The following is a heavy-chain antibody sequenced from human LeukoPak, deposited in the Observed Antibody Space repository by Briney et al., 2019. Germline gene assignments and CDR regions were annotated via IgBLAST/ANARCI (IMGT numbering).Heavy chain of an antibody. D-gene: IGHD5-18*01. J-gene: IGHJ4*02. CDR3: ASDTVDTALGIDY. CDR2: TNSDGSST. Sequence: GGSLRLSCAATGFTFSRHWMHWVRQAPGKGLVWVSRTNSDGSSTSYADSVKGRFTISRDNAKNTLYLQMNSLRAEDAAVYYCASDTVDTALGIDYWGQGTLVTVSS. V-gene: IGHV3-74*01. CDR1: GFTFSRHW.